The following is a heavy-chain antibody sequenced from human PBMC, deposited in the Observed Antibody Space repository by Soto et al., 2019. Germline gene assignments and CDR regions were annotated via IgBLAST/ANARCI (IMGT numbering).Heavy chain of an antibody. Sequence: GASVKVSCKASGYTFTGYYMHWVRQAPGQGLEWMGWINPNSGGTNYAQKFQGWVTMTRDTSISTAYMELSRLRSDDTAVYYCARSNSSSRYYYYYYGMDVWGQGTTATVSS. CDR3: ARSNSSSRYYYYYYGMDV. V-gene: IGHV1-2*04. D-gene: IGHD6-6*01. J-gene: IGHJ6*02. CDR1: GYTFTGYY. CDR2: INPNSGGT.